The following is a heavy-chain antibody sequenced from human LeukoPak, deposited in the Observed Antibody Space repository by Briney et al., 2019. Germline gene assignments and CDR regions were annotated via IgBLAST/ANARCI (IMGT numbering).Heavy chain of an antibody. Sequence: SSETLSLTCAVYGGSFSGYYWSWIRQPPGKGLEWIGEINHSGSTNYNPSLKSRVTISVDTSKNQFSLKLSSVTAADTAVYYCARGGAYYYDSRGYYAYYYYYYMDVWGKGTTVTVSS. CDR1: GGSFSGYY. D-gene: IGHD3-22*01. V-gene: IGHV4-34*01. CDR2: INHSGST. J-gene: IGHJ6*03. CDR3: ARGGAYYYDSRGYYAYYYYYYMDV.